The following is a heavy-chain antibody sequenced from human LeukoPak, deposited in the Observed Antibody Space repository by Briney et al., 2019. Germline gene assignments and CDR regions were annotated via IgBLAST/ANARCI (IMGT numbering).Heavy chain of an antibody. D-gene: IGHD3-22*01. CDR2: MNPNSGNT. CDR1: GYTFTSYY. Sequence: GASVKVSCKASGYTFTSYYMHWVRQAPGQGLEWMGWMNPNSGNTGYAQKFQGRVTMTRDTSISTAYMELSSLRSEDTAVYYCARVYYDSSGYYSGMDVWGQGTTVTVSS. CDR3: ARVYYDSSGYYSGMDV. J-gene: IGHJ6*02. V-gene: IGHV1-8*02.